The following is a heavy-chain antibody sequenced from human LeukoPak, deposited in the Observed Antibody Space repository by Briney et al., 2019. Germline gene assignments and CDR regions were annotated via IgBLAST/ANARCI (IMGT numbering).Heavy chain of an antibody. CDR3: ARRQLRYFDY. V-gene: IGHV4-34*01. J-gene: IGHJ4*02. CDR2: INHSGST. Sequence: SETLSLTCAVYGGSFSGYYWSWIRQPPGKGLEWIGEINHSGSTNYNPSLKSRVTLSVDTSKNQFSLKLSSVTAADTAVYYCARRQLRYFDYWGQGTLVTVSS. D-gene: IGHD2-2*01. CDR1: GGSFSGYY.